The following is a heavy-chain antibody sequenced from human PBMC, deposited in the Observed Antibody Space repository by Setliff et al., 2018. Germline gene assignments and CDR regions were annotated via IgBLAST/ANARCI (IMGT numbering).Heavy chain of an antibody. V-gene: IGHV4-38-2*01. D-gene: IGHD3-10*01. CDR2: VYHMYQRKTT. Sequence: SETLSLTCAVSGLPINSGYYWGWIRQSPGKGLEWSGCVYHMYQRKTTDHNPSLKSRVTISLDTSKNQFSLKLSSVTAADTAVYYCVRVPAFGGFVGTHGVDYWGQGTLVTVSS. J-gene: IGHJ4*02. CDR3: VRVPAFGGFVGTHGVDY. CDR1: GLPINSGYY.